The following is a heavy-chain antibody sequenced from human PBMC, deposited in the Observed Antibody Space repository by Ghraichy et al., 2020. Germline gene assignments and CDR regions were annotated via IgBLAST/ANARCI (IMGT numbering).Heavy chain of an antibody. D-gene: IGHD4-11*01. CDR2: IYYSGST. J-gene: IGHJ4*02. V-gene: IGHV4-31*03. CDR3: ARDSAVTYFDY. CDR1: GGSISSGGYY. Sequence: SETLSLTCTVSGGSISSGGYYWSWIRQHPGKGLEWIGYIYYSGSTYYNPSLKSRVTISVDTSKNQFSLKLSSVTAADTAVYYCARDSAVTYFDYWGQGTLVTVSS.